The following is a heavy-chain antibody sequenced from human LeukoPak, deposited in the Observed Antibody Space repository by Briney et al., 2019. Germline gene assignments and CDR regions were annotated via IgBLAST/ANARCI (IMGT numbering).Heavy chain of an antibody. CDR2: IIPIFGTA. Sequence: ASVKVSCKASGGTFSSYAISWVRQAPGQGLEWMGGIIPIFGTANYAQKFQGRVTITTDESTSTAYMELSSLRSEDTAVYYCARLRRIAARLDPGYFDYWGQGTLVTVSS. CDR3: ARLRRIAARLDPGYFDY. CDR1: GGTFSSYA. J-gene: IGHJ4*02. V-gene: IGHV1-69*05. D-gene: IGHD6-6*01.